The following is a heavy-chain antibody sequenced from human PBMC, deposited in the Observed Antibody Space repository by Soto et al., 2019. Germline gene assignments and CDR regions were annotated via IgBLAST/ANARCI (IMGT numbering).Heavy chain of an antibody. Sequence: EVQLLESGGGLVQPGGSLRLSFAASGFTFSSYAMSWVRQAPGKGLEWVSVVSGSAGSTYYADSVKGRFTISRDNSKNTLYLQMNSLRAEDTAVYYCAKDASSGITSFDSWGRGTVVTVSS. CDR3: AKDASSGITSFDS. J-gene: IGHJ2*01. CDR1: GFTFSSYA. V-gene: IGHV3-23*01. D-gene: IGHD3-3*01. CDR2: VSGSAGST.